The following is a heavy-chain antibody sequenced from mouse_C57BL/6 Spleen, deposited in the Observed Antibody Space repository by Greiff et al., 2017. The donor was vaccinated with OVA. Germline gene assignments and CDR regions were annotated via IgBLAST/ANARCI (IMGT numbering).Heavy chain of an antibody. Sequence: VQLQQSGAELVRPGASVTLSCKASGYTFTDYEMHWVKQTPVHGLEWIGAIDPETGGTAYNQKFKGKAILTADKSSSTAYMELRSLTSEDSAVYYCTRRGITTVVVGDYWGQGTTLTVSS. CDR2: IDPETGGT. D-gene: IGHD1-1*01. CDR3: TRRGITTVVVGDY. CDR1: GYTFTDYE. J-gene: IGHJ2*01. V-gene: IGHV1-15*01.